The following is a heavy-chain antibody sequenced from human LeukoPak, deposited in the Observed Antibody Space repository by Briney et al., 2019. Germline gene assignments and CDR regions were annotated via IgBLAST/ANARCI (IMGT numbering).Heavy chain of an antibody. V-gene: IGHV3-21*01. CDR1: GFTFTTYS. CDR2: ISSGSTYM. Sequence: GGSLRLSCAASGFTFTTYSMNWVRQAPGKGLEWVSSISSGSTYMYCADSVKGRFTVSRDNAKNSLYLQMNSLRAEDTAVYYCARDRQQVRYYGMDVWGQGTTVTVSS. CDR3: ARDRQQVRYYGMDV. D-gene: IGHD6-13*01. J-gene: IGHJ6*02.